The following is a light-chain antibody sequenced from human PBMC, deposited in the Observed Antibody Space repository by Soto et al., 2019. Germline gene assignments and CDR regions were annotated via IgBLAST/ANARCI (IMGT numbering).Light chain of an antibody. J-gene: IGKJ1*01. CDR3: QQYGSSPRT. CDR1: QSVSSSY. CDR2: GAS. Sequence: EIGITHSPATLSVTPGERATLSCTACQSVSSSYLAWYQQKPGQAPRLLIYGASSRATGIPDRFSGSGSGTDFTLTISRLEPEDFAVYYCQQYGSSPRTFGQGSMVDIK. V-gene: IGKV3-20*01.